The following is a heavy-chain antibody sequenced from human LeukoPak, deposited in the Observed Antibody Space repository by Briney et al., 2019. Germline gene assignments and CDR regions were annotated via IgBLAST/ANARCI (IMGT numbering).Heavy chain of an antibody. J-gene: IGHJ4*02. V-gene: IGHV5-10-1*01. Sequence: KTGGSLRLTCKGSGYSFSSYWISWVRQMPGKGLEWMGRIDPGDSFTKYRPSLEGRVTISADKSLSTVYLQWSSLKASDTAIYYCARDGGGVSSWVSHWGQGTLVTVSS. D-gene: IGHD2-8*02. CDR2: IDPGDSFT. CDR1: GYSFSSYW. CDR3: ARDGGGVSSWVSH.